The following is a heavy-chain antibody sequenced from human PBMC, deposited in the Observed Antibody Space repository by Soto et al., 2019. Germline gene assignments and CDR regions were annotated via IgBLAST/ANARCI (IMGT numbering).Heavy chain of an antibody. CDR3: DRGGAGAGTD. J-gene: IGHJ4*02. CDR1: GYTFTAYY. Sequence: QVQLVQSGAEVEKPGASVKVSCKASGYTFTAYYVHWVRQAPGQGLEWMGWINPNSGVTNYAHKFQGRVTMTRDTSISAAYMELSRLNCDDTAVSYCDRGGAGAGTDWGKGTLVTVSS. V-gene: IGHV1-2*02. D-gene: IGHD6-19*01. CDR2: INPNSGVT.